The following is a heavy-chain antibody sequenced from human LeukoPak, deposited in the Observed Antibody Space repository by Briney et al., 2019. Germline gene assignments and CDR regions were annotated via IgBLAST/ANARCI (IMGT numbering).Heavy chain of an antibody. J-gene: IGHJ4*02. V-gene: IGHV4-39*01. CDR2: ISSSGKA. D-gene: IGHD1-26*01. CDR3: ARFKGGTGFDY. Sequence: GFEWIATISSSGKAYYYPSLMSRVTISVDTSKNQFSLYVTSVTAADTGLFYCARFKGGTGFDYWGRGILVIVS.